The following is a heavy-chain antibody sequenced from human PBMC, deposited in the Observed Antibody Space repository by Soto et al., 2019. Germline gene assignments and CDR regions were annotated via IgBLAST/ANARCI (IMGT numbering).Heavy chain of an antibody. CDR1: ESTVSRDW. CDR2: INQDGSEK. Sequence: EVHLVESGGGLVQTGGSLRLSCAIFESTVSRDWMNWVRQAPGKGLEWVAHINQDGSEKYYVDSVKGRFTISRDNAKESLYLQMNSRRPADTAMYYCSGGVGDAFWGQGTLVTVSS. D-gene: IGHD1-26*01. CDR3: SGGVGDAF. J-gene: IGHJ4*02. V-gene: IGHV3-7*04.